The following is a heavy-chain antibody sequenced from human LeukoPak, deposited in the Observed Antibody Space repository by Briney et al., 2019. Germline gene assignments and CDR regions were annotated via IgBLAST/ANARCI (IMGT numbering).Heavy chain of an antibody. V-gene: IGHV3-23*01. CDR3: ARVVAFDI. J-gene: IGHJ3*02. CDR1: GFTFSSYG. CDR2: ISGSGGSK. Sequence: QPGGTLRLSCAASGFTFSSYGMSWVRQAPGKGLEWVSAISGSGGSKYYADSVKGRFTISRDNSKNTLYLQMNGLSAEATAVYYCARVVAFDIWGQGTMVTVSS.